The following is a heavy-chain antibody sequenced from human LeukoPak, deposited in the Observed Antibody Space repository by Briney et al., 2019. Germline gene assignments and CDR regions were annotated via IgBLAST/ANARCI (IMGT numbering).Heavy chain of an antibody. D-gene: IGHD3-22*01. CDR3: ARDRSYYYDSSGYYQ. CDR1: GYTFTGYY. J-gene: IGHJ2*01. V-gene: IGHV1-2*02. Sequence: ASVKVSCKASGYTFTGYYMHWVRQAPGQGLEWMGWINPNSGGTNYAQKFQGRVTMTRDTSISTAYMELSRLRSDDTAVYYCARDRSYYYDSSGYYQWGRGTLVTVSS. CDR2: INPNSGGT.